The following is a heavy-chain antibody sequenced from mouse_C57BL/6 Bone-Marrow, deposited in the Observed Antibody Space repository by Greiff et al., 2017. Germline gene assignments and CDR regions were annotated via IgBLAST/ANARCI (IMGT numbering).Heavy chain of an antibody. CDR2: IYPGSGNT. Sequence: LVESGAELVRPGASVKLSCKASGYTFTDYYINWVKQRPGQGLEWIARIYPGSGNTYYNEKFKGKATLTAEKSSSTAYMQLSSLTSEDSAVYFCARDYDYDVDYWGQGTTLTVSS. CDR3: ARDYDYDVDY. J-gene: IGHJ2*01. CDR1: GYTFTDYY. V-gene: IGHV1-76*01. D-gene: IGHD2-4*01.